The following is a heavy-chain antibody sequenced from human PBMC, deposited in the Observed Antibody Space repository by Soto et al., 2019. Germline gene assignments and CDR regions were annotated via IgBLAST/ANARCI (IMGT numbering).Heavy chain of an antibody. CDR2: INYSGST. D-gene: IGHD2-15*01. CDR1: GGSFSGYY. Sequence: SETLSLTCAVYGGSFSGYYWSWIRQPPGKGLEWIGKINYSGSTYYNPSLKSRVTISVDTSKNQFSLKLSSVTAADTAVYYCARLLVDLDCSGGSCYSLGYYDYWGQGTLVTVSS. J-gene: IGHJ4*02. V-gene: IGHV4-34*01. CDR3: ARLLVDLDCSGGSCYSLGYYDY.